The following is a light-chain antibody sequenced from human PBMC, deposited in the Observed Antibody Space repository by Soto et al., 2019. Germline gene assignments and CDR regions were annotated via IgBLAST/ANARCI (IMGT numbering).Light chain of an antibody. CDR1: SSNIGSNY. Sequence: QSVLTQPPSASGTPGQRVTISCSGSSSNIGSNYVYWYQQLPGTAPKLLIYRNNQRPSGVPDRFSGSKSGTSASLAIIGLRCEDEADYYCAAWDDSLSGPVFGGGTKLTVL. CDR2: RNN. CDR3: AAWDDSLSGPV. J-gene: IGLJ2*01. V-gene: IGLV1-47*01.